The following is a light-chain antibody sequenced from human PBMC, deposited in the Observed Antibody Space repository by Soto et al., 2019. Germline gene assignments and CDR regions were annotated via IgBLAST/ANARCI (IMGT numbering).Light chain of an antibody. V-gene: IGLV2-14*01. CDR3: NSCTHSSTLV. Sequence: QSALTQPASVSGSPGQSITIACTGTSSDVGGYKSVSWFQQHPGKAPKLIIYEVTNRPSGVSPRFSGYKSGNTASLTISGLQAQAESGYYCNSCTHSSTLVFGGGTKLTVL. CDR2: EVT. CDR1: SSDVGGYKS. J-gene: IGLJ3*02.